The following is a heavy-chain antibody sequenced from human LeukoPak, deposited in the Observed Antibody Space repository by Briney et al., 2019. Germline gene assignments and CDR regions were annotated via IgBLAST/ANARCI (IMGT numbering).Heavy chain of an antibody. CDR1: GFTFSCYS. Sequence: GGSLRLSCAASGFTFSCYSMNWVRQAPGKGLEWVSSISSSSSYIYYADSVKGRFTISRDNAKNSLYLQMNSLRAEDTAVYYCARRMSSTPPYYMDVWGKRTTVTVSS. CDR2: ISSSSSYI. V-gene: IGHV3-21*01. D-gene: IGHD2-2*01. J-gene: IGHJ6*03. CDR3: ARRMSSTPPYYMDV.